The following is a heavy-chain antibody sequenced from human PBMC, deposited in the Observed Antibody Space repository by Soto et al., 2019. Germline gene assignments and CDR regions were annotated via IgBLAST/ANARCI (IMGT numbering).Heavy chain of an antibody. CDR3: AREARPFYYYDSSGYPPNNWFDP. Sequence: PGGSLRLSCAASGFTFSSYSMNWVRQAPGKGLEWVSYISSSSSTIYYADSVKGRFTISRDNAKNSLYLQMNSLRDEDTAVYYCAREARPFYYYDSSGYPPNNWFDPWGQGTLVTVSS. CDR2: ISSSSSTI. D-gene: IGHD3-22*01. J-gene: IGHJ5*02. V-gene: IGHV3-48*02. CDR1: GFTFSSYS.